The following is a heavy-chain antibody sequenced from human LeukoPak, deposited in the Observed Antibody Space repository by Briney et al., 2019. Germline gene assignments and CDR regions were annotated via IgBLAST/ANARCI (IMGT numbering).Heavy chain of an antibody. V-gene: IGHV5-51*01. CDR2: TYPGDSDT. CDR3: ARLTVRGYYDSSGYPSDAFDI. J-gene: IGHJ3*02. CDR1: GYSFTSYW. Sequence: GESLKISCKGSGYSFTSYWIGWVRQMPGKGLEWMGITYPGDSDTRYSPSFQGQVTISADKSISTAYLQWSSLKASDTAMYYCARLTVRGYYDSSGYPSDAFDIWGQGTMVTVSS. D-gene: IGHD3-22*01.